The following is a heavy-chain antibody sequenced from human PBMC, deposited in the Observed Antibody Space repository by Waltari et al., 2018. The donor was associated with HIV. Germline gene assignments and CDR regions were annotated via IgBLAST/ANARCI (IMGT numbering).Heavy chain of an antibody. CDR2: ISATDSST. V-gene: IGHV3-23*04. J-gene: IGHJ1*01. Sequence: EVKLVESGGGLVQPGGSLRVSCVVSGLPFNTRAMSWVRQSSGRGLEWISSISATDSSTHYADFVKGRFMISRDNSKNTVFLQMDSLRGDDTAIYYCAREALAATGPLESWGQGVLVTVAS. D-gene: IGHD1-1*01. CDR1: GLPFNTRA. CDR3: AREALAATGPLES.